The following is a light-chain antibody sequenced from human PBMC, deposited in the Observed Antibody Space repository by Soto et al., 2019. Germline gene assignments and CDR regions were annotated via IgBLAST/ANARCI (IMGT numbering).Light chain of an antibody. V-gene: IGLV2-14*03. CDR3: SSYTSSSTLV. J-gene: IGLJ1*01. CDR1: SSDVGGYNY. Sequence: QPALTQPASVSGSPGQSITISCTGTSSDVGGYNYVSWYQHHPGKAPKLMIYDVSNRPSVVSNRLSGSTSGNTASLTISVLKAEAEGDYYCSSYTSSSTLVFGPGPKVPVL. CDR2: DVS.